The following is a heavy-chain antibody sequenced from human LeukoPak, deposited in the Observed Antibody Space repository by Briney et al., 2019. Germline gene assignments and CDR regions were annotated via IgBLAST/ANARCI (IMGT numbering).Heavy chain of an antibody. CDR2: IYSGGST. J-gene: IGHJ5*02. CDR1: GFTVSSNY. V-gene: IGHV3-66*01. CDR3: ARETTVTTLKGNWFDP. Sequence: GGSLRLSCAASGFTVSSNYMSWVRQAPGKGLEWVSVIYSGGSTYYADSVKGRFTISRDNSKNTLYLQMNSLRAEDTAVYYCARETTVTTLKGNWFDPWGQGTLVTVSS. D-gene: IGHD4-11*01.